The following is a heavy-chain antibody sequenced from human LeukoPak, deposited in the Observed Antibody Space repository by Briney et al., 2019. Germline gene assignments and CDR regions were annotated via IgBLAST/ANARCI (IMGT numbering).Heavy chain of an antibody. V-gene: IGHV3-23*01. Sequence: PGGSLRLSCAASGFTFSSYAMSWVRQAPGKGLEWVSAISGSGGSTYYADSVKGRFTISRDNSKNTLYLQMNSLRAEDTAVYYCARDKAQQLVLAYFDYWGQGTLVTVSS. CDR2: ISGSGGST. D-gene: IGHD6-13*01. CDR3: ARDKAQQLVLAYFDY. CDR1: GFTFSSYA. J-gene: IGHJ4*02.